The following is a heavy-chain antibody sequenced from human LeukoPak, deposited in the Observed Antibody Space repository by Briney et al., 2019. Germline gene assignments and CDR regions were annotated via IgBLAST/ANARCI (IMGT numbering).Heavy chain of an antibody. J-gene: IGHJ3*02. CDR1: GGSISSGGYY. D-gene: IGHD2-2*01. CDR2: IYYSGST. V-gene: IGHV4-31*03. CDR3: AREDIVVVPAAQVGAFDI. Sequence: SETLSLTCTVSGGSISSGGYYWSWIRHHPGKGLEWIGYIYYSGSTYYNPSLKSRVTISVDTSKNQFSLKLSSVTAADTAVYYCAREDIVVVPAAQVGAFDIWGQGTMVTVSS.